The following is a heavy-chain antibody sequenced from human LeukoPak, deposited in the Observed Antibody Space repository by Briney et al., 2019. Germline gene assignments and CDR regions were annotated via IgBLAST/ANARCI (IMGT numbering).Heavy chain of an antibody. J-gene: IGHJ4*02. CDR3: AREITGMIGPTDY. Sequence: ASVKVSCKASVYTFSGYYVHWVRQAPGQELQWMGWINPNSGDTNYAQKFQGRVTMTRDTSISTAYMELSRLTSDDTAVYYCAREITGMIGPTDYWGQGTLVTVSS. CDR2: INPNSGDT. CDR1: VYTFSGYY. V-gene: IGHV1-2*02. D-gene: IGHD1-20*01.